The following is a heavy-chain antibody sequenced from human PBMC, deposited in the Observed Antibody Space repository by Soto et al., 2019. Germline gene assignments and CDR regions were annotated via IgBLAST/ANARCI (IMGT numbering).Heavy chain of an antibody. CDR1: GFTFSSYA. CDR2: ISGSGGST. CDR3: AKDNISPPFNEDIVVVPAAIGDYYYYGMDV. Sequence: GGSLRLSCAASGFTFSSYAMSWVRQAPGKGLEWVSAISGSGGSTYYADSVKGRFTISRDNSKNTLYLEMNSLRAEDKAVYYCAKDNISPPFNEDIVVVPAAIGDYYYYGMDVWGQGTTVTVSS. V-gene: IGHV3-23*01. D-gene: IGHD2-2*01. J-gene: IGHJ6*02.